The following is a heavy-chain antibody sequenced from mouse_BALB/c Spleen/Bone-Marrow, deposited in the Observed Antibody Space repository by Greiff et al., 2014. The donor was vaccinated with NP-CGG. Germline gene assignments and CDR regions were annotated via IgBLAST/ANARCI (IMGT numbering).Heavy chain of an antibody. J-gene: IGHJ2*01. CDR2: IYPGDGDT. Sequence: QVQLKESGAELVRPGSSVKISCKASGYAFSSYWMNWVKQRPGQGLEWIGQIYPGDGDTNYNGKFKGKATLTADKSSSTAYMQLSSLTSEDSAVHFCARVRNWADYWGQGTTLTISS. CDR3: ARVRNWADY. D-gene: IGHD4-1*01. V-gene: IGHV1-80*01. CDR1: GYAFSSYW.